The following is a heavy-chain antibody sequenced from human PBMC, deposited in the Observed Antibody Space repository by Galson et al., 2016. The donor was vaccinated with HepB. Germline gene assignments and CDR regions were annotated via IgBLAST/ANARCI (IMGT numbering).Heavy chain of an antibody. CDR2: ISSDGSKT. D-gene: IGHD3-10*01. CDR1: GFTSSSYW. CDR3: HVWFGESRYGVDV. J-gene: IGHJ6*02. V-gene: IGHV3-74*01. Sequence: SLRLSCAASGFTSSSYWMHWARQAPGKGLVWVSRISSDGSKTTYADSVKGRFTISRDNAKNTLSLQMNSLRVGDTAVYYCHVWFGESRYGVDVWGQGTTVTVSS.